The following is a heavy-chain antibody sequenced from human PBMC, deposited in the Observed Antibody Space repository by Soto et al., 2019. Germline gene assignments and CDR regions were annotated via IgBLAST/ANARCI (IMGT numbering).Heavy chain of an antibody. CDR2: ISSNGGST. J-gene: IGHJ4*02. D-gene: IGHD3-10*01. V-gene: IGHV3-64*01. CDR3: ARQGRAVSSYYFDY. Sequence: GGSRRLSWAASGFTFSSCAMHWVCQAPGKGLEYVSAISSNGGSTYYANSVKGRFTISRDNSKNTLYLQMGSLRAEDMAVYYCARQGRAVSSYYFDYWGQGT. CDR1: GFTFSSCA.